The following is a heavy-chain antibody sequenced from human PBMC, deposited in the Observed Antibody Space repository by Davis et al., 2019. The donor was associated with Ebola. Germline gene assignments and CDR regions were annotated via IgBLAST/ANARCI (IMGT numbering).Heavy chain of an antibody. D-gene: IGHD2/OR15-2a*01. J-gene: IGHJ6*03. CDR1: GFSFTTYS. Sequence: PGGSLRLSCAASGFSFTTYSMSWVRQAPGKGLEWLSYISSSSHSIYYADSVRGRFTVSRDNADNCLYLHMDSLTDEDTAVYYCAKNQGHPVYSYHMDVWGTGTTVTVS. CDR2: ISSSSHSI. CDR3: AKNQGHPVYSYHMDV. V-gene: IGHV3-48*02.